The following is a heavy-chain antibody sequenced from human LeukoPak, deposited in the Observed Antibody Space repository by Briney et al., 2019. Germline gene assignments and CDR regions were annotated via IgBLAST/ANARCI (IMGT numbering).Heavy chain of an antibody. D-gene: IGHD6-19*01. CDR1: GDSISSYY. J-gene: IGHJ4*02. Sequence: SETLSLTCTVSGDSISSYYWSWIRQPAGKGLEWIGGIYTSGSTKYNPSLKSRVTMSVDASKNQFPLKLSSVTAADTAVYYCASGRTSGWPYWGQGTLVTVSS. V-gene: IGHV4-4*07. CDR2: IYTSGST. CDR3: ASGRTSGWPY.